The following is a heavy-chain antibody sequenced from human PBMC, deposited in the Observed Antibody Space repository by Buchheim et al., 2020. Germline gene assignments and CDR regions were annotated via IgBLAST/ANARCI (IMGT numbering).Heavy chain of an antibody. Sequence: QLVESGGGLVQPGGSLRLSCAASGFSFATYAMRWVRQAPGKGLEWVSPISGGGERTYFADSLKGRSTISRDNSRNTLYLQMNSLRADESAVYYWAKEDDGRAHLGSWGQGTL. J-gene: IGHJ1*01. CDR2: ISGGGERT. D-gene: IGHD1-1*01. CDR3: AKEDDGRAHLGS. V-gene: IGHV3-23*04. CDR1: GFSFATYA.